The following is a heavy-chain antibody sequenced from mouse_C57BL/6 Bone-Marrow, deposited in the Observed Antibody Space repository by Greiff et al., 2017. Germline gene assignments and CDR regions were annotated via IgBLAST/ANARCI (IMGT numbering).Heavy chain of an antibody. Sequence: QVQLQQPGAELVMPGASVKLSCKASGYTFTRYWMHWVKQRPGQGLEWIGEIDPSDSYTNYNQKFKGKSTLTVDKSSSTAYMQLSSLTSEDSAVYYCARDYGFAYWGQGTLVTVSA. V-gene: IGHV1-69*01. CDR1: GYTFTRYW. J-gene: IGHJ3*01. D-gene: IGHD1-1*01. CDR3: ARDYGFAY. CDR2: IDPSDSYT.